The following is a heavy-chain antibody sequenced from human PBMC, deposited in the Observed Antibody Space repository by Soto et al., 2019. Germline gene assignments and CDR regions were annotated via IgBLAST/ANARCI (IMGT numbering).Heavy chain of an antibody. CDR1: GGSISNNNYH. Sequence: SETLSLTCSVSGGSISNNNYHWGWIRQPPGKGLEWMGSIYYRGNTYYNPSLRSRITISVDTSRNQFSLALSSVTAADTAVYFCARLRGGCPADFWGQGTLVTVSS. J-gene: IGHJ4*02. V-gene: IGHV4-39*01. D-gene: IGHD3-16*01. CDR3: ARLRGGCPADF. CDR2: IYYRGNT.